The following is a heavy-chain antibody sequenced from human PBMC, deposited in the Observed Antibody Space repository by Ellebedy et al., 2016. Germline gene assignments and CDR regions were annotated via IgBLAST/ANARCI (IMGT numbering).Heavy chain of an antibody. CDR2: ISGGGSST. CDR1: GFSFINYA. CDR3: AKPPAGILTGYYAEAAFDI. Sequence: GGSLRLXXAASGFSFINYAMTWVRQPPGKGLEWVSGISGGGSSTSYADSVKGRFTTSKDNSKNTLYLQMNSLRAEDTALYYCAKPPAGILTGYYAEAAFDIWGQGTMVTVSS. J-gene: IGHJ3*02. V-gene: IGHV3-23*01. D-gene: IGHD3-9*01.